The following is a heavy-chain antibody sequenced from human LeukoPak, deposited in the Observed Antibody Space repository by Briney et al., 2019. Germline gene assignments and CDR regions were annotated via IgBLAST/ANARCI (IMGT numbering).Heavy chain of an antibody. CDR3: ARGVQNYDILTGYSSPYYFDY. J-gene: IGHJ4*02. CDR2: INPNSGGT. CDR1: GYTFTGYY. V-gene: IGHV1-2*02. D-gene: IGHD3-9*01. Sequence: ASVKVSCKASGYTFTGYYMHWVRQAPGQGLEWMGWINPNSGGTNYAQKFQGRVTMTRDTSISTAYMVLSRLRSDDTAVYYCARGVQNYDILTGYSSPYYFDYWGQGTLVTVSS.